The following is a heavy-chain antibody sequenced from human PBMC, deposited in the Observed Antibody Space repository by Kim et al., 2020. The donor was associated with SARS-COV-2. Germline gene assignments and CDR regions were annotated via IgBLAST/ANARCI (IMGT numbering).Heavy chain of an antibody. Sequence: SETLSLTCTVSGGSISSGSYYWSWIRQPAGKGLEWIGRIYTSGSTNYNPSLKSRVTISVDTSKNQFSLKLSSVTAADTAVYYCARGFVGVEMATILGPDAFDIWGQGTMVTVSS. V-gene: IGHV4-61*02. J-gene: IGHJ3*02. CDR2: IYTSGST. CDR1: GGSISSGSYY. CDR3: ARGFVGVEMATILGPDAFDI. D-gene: IGHD5-12*01.